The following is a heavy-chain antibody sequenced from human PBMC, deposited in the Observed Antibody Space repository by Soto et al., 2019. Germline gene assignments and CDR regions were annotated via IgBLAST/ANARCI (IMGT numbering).Heavy chain of an antibody. CDR2: MNPNSGNT. CDR3: ARDNRYNLNDEGWFDP. CDR1: GYSFSDYD. J-gene: IGHJ5*02. Sequence: QVQLVQSGAEVKKPGASVKVSCKASGYSFSDYDINWVRQATGQGPEWMGWMNPNSGNTGYAQKFKGRVTMTRNTSINTAYMELSSLGSEDTAVYYCARDNRYNLNDEGWFDPWGQGTLVTVSS. V-gene: IGHV1-8*01. D-gene: IGHD1-20*01.